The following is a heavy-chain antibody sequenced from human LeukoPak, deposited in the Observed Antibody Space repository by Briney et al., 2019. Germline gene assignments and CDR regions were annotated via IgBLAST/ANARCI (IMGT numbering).Heavy chain of an antibody. CDR1: GFTFSSYW. Sequence: GGSLRLSCAASGFTFSSYWMSWVRQAPGKGLEWVANIKQDGSEKYYVDSVKGRFTISRDNAKNSLYLQMNSLRAEDTAVYYCARIRYFDWLVGPSDYWGQGTLVTVSS. CDR2: IKQDGSEK. V-gene: IGHV3-7*01. D-gene: IGHD3-9*01. J-gene: IGHJ4*02. CDR3: ARIRYFDWLVGPSDY.